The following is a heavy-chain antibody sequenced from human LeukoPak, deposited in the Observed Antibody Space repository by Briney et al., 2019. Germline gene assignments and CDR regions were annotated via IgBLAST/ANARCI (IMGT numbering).Heavy chain of an antibody. CDR1: GGSISSYY. V-gene: IGHV4-4*07. J-gene: IGHJ4*02. CDR3: ARVGTGYSSGPVDY. CDR2: IYTSGST. Sequence: SETLSLTCTVSGGSISSYYWSWIRQPAGKGLEWIGRIYTSGSTNYNPSLKSRVTMPVDTSKNQFSLKLSSVTAADTAVYYCARVGTGYSSGPVDYWGQGNLVTVSS. D-gene: IGHD6-19*01.